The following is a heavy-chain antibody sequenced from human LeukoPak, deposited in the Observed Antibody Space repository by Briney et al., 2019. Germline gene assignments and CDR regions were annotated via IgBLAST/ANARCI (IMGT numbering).Heavy chain of an antibody. CDR3: AKHAYTSTWDYFDY. Sequence: PGGSLRLSCAASGFTFSIYAMSWVRQAPGKGLEWVSIISGSGATTYYADSVKGRFTISRDNSNNTLYLQMNSLRAEDTALYYCAKHAYTSTWDYFDYWGQGTLVTVSS. D-gene: IGHD6-13*01. J-gene: IGHJ4*02. CDR1: GFTFSIYA. CDR2: ISGSGATT. V-gene: IGHV3-23*01.